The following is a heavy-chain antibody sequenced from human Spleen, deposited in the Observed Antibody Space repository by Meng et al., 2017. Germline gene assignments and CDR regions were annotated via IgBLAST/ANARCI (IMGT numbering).Heavy chain of an antibody. V-gene: IGHV4-61*01. CDR3: ARERRDSSGYTYYFDH. D-gene: IGHD3-22*01. CDR2: INFSGST. Sequence: GSLRLSCTVSGYSISSGYYWGWIRQPPGKGLEWIGYINFSGSTSYNPSLEGRVTLSLDTSENRFSLNLRSVTAADTAVYYCARERRDSSGYTYYFDHWGLGTLVTVSS. CDR1: GYSISSGYY. J-gene: IGHJ4*03.